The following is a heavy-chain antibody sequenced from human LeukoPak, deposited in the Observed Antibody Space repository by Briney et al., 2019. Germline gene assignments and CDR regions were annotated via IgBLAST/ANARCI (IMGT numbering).Heavy chain of an antibody. CDR3: AKDKGLLWFGELGTGAWVDY. CDR1: GFTFSSYA. V-gene: IGHV3-23*01. D-gene: IGHD3-10*01. CDR2: ISGSGGST. J-gene: IGHJ4*02. Sequence: GGSLRLSCAASGFTFSSYAMSWVRQAPGKGLEWVSAISGSGGSTYYADSVKGRFTISRDNSKNTLYLQMNSLRAEDTAVYYCAKDKGLLWFGELGTGAWVDYWGQGTLVTVSS.